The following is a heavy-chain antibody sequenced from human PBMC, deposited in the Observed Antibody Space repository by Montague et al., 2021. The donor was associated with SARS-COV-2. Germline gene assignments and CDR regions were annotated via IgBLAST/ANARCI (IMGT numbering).Heavy chain of an antibody. CDR1: DGSVISTYPH. J-gene: IGHJ4*02. Sequence: SETLSLTCTVSDGSVISTYPHWHWVRQSPGRGLEWIGGYLFHIDTADYNASLRSRVTISVDTSENQFSLKLTFVTAADTAVYYCTRGIDSYKTGYWGQGIQVTVSS. D-gene: IGHD6-13*01. CDR2: LFHIDTA. V-gene: IGHV4-61*01. CDR3: TRGIDSYKTGY.